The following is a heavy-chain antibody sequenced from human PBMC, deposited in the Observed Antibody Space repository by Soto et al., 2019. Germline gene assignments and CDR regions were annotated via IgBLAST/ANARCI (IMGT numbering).Heavy chain of an antibody. CDR3: TREGSSSDYYYYGMDV. Sequence: EVQLVESGGGLVKPGRSLRLSCTASGFTFGDYAMSWFRQAPGKGLEWVGFIRSKAYGGTTEYAASVKGRFTISRDDSKGIAYLQLNSLKTEDTAVYYCTREGSSSDYYYYGMDVWGQGTTVTVSS. V-gene: IGHV3-49*05. D-gene: IGHD6-6*01. CDR1: GFTFGDYA. CDR2: IRSKAYGGTT. J-gene: IGHJ6*02.